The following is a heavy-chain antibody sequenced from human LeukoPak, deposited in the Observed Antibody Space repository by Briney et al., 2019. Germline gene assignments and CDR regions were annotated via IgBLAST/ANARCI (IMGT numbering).Heavy chain of an antibody. CDR3: ARGKGYCSGGSCHNWLDP. Sequence: PSETLSLACAVYGGSFSGYYWSWIRQPPGKGLEWIGEINHSGGTNYNPSLKSRVTISVDTSKNQFSLKLGSVTAADTAVYYCARGKGYCSGGSCHNWLDPWGQGTLVTVSS. V-gene: IGHV4-34*01. CDR1: GGSFSGYY. CDR2: INHSGGT. D-gene: IGHD2-15*01. J-gene: IGHJ5*02.